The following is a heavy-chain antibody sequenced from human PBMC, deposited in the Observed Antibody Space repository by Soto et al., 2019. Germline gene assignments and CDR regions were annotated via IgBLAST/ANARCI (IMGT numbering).Heavy chain of an antibody. Sequence: ASVKVSCKASGYTFTSYDINWVRQATGQGLEWMGWMNPNSGNTGYAQKFQGRVTMTRNTSISTAYMELSSLRSEDTAVYYCARRYGSGSYYYYYYYGMDVWGQGTTVTVSS. V-gene: IGHV1-8*01. D-gene: IGHD3-10*01. CDR3: ARRYGSGSYYYYYYYGMDV. CDR1: GYTFTSYD. J-gene: IGHJ6*02. CDR2: MNPNSGNT.